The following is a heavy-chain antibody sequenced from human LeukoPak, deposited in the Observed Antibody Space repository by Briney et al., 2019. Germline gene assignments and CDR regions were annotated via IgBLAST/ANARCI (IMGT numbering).Heavy chain of an antibody. V-gene: IGHV3-7*01. CDR1: RFTFSNYW. J-gene: IGHJ4*02. Sequence: PGGSLRLSCVDSRFTFSNYWMTWVRQAPGKGLERVANIKKDGGETYYMESVKGRFTISRDNARNSLYLQMNSLTVEDTAVYYCARDMGWQQFDQWGQGTPVTVSS. CDR2: IKKDGGET. D-gene: IGHD5-24*01. CDR3: ARDMGWQQFDQ.